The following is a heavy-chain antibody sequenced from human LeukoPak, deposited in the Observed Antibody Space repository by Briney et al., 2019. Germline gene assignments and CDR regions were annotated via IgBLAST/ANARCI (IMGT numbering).Heavy chain of an antibody. CDR3: AQGSSNWAKFDY. Sequence: SETLSLTCTVSGDSISSSYWRWIRQPPGKGLEWIGFIYYTGSTNYNPSLKSRVTISVDTSKNQFSLKLSSVTAADTAVYYCAQGSSNWAKFDYWGQGTLVTVSS. V-gene: IGHV4-59*01. D-gene: IGHD4-11*01. CDR1: GDSISSSY. CDR2: IYYTGST. J-gene: IGHJ4*02.